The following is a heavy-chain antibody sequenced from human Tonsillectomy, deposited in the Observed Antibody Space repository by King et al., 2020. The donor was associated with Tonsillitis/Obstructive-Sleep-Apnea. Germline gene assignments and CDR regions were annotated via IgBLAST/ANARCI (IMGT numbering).Heavy chain of an antibody. CDR1: GFTFSSYG. D-gene: IGHD2-2*01. CDR3: AKGGGVVDYYMDV. J-gene: IGHJ6*03. V-gene: IGHV3-30*18. Sequence: VQLVESGGGVVQPGRSLRLSCAASGFTFSSYGMHWVRQAPGRGLEWVALISYDGSNKYYEASVKGRLTISRDNSKNTLYLQMNSRRAEDTAVYYCAKGGGVVDYYMDVWGKGTTVTVSS. CDR2: ISYDGSNK.